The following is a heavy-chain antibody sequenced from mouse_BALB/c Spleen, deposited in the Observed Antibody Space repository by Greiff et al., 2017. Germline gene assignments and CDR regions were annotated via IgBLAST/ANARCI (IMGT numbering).Heavy chain of an antibody. Sequence: EVKVEESGGGLVQPGGSLRLSCATSGFTFTDYYMSWVRQPPGKALEWLGFIRNKANGYTTEYSASVKGRFTISRDNSQSILYLQMNTLRAEDSATYYCARDFPYFYYFDYWGQGTTLTVSS. J-gene: IGHJ2*01. CDR2: IRNKANGYTT. V-gene: IGHV7-3*02. CDR3: ARDFPYFYYFDY. CDR1: GFTFTDYY.